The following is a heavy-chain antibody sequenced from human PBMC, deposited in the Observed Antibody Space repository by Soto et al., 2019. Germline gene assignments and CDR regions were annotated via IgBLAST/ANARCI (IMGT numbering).Heavy chain of an antibody. CDR1: GFSLSNARMG. Sequence: QVTLKESGPVLVKPTETLTLTCTVSGFSLSNARMGVSWIRQPPGRPLEWLGYFFSNDEKSYSTSLKSRLTISKDTSKSQVVLTMTNMDPVDTATYYCARYTVSAYYGMDVWGQGTTVTVSS. D-gene: IGHD4-17*01. V-gene: IGHV2-26*01. CDR3: ARYTVSAYYGMDV. CDR2: FFSNDEK. J-gene: IGHJ6*02.